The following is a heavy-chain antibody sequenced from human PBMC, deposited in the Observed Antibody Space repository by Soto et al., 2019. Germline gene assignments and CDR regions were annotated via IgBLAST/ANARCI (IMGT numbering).Heavy chain of an antibody. CDR3: ARLNCGGDCYYASGVPRFYYYGMDV. CDR1: GGSISSYY. D-gene: IGHD2-21*02. CDR2: IYYSGST. V-gene: IGHV4-39*01. J-gene: IGHJ6*02. Sequence: SETLSLTCTVSGGSISSYYWGWIRQPPGKGLEWIGSIYYSGSTYYNPSLKSRVTISVDTSKNQFSLKLSSVTAADTAVYYCARLNCGGDCYYASGVPRFYYYGMDVWGQGTTLTVSS.